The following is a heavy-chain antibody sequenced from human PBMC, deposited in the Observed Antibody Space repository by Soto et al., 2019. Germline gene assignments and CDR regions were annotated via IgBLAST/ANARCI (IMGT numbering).Heavy chain of an antibody. Sequence: QVQLQESGPGLVKPSGTLSLTCAVSGGSISSNNWWIWVRQPPGKGLEWIGEIYHSGTTGYNPSFKSRGTISVDKSENQFSLKLSSVTAADTAVYYCAGRRDGSGSLDYWGQGTLLTVSS. D-gene: IGHD3-10*01. CDR2: IYHSGTT. CDR1: GGSISSNNW. CDR3: AGRRDGSGSLDY. J-gene: IGHJ4*02. V-gene: IGHV4-4*02.